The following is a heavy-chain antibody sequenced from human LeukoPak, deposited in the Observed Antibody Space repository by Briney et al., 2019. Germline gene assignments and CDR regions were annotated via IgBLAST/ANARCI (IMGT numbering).Heavy chain of an antibody. CDR2: IYYSGGT. J-gene: IGHJ4*02. D-gene: IGHD3-10*01. CDR1: GGSISSYY. Sequence: SETLSLTCTVSGGSISSYYWSWIRQPPGKGLEWIGYIYYSGGTNYNPSLKSRVTISVDTSKNQFSLKLSSVTAADTAVYYCARQRMVRGVITDFDYWGQGTLVTVSS. CDR3: ARQRMVRGVITDFDY. V-gene: IGHV4-59*08.